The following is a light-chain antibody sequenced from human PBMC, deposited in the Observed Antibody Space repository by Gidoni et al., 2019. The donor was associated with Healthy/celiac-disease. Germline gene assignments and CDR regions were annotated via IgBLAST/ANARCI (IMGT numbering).Light chain of an antibody. CDR1: QSVSSN. Sequence: EIVMTHAPATLSVSPGERATLACRASQSVSSNFAWYQQKPGQAPRLLIYGASTRATSIPARFSGSGSGREFTLTISSLQSEDFAVYYCQQYNNRPLLTFGGGTKVEIK. J-gene: IGKJ4*01. V-gene: IGKV3-15*01. CDR3: QQYNNRPLLT. CDR2: GAS.